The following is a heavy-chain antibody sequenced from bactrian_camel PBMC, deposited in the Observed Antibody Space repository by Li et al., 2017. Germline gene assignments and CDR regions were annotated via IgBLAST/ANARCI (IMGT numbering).Heavy chain of an antibody. V-gene: IGHV3S53*01. Sequence: HVQLVESGGTSVQAGGSLRLSCTASKPVCTSDTSWYRQPPGKGREFVTTIDPHSTTYADSVKGRFTISRDDARNTVYLQMNNLKPEDTAIYYCAADVGSMPGNCQPNYWGQGTQVTVS. J-gene: IGHJ4*01. CDR1: KPVCTSD. CDR2: IDPHST. CDR3: AADVGSMPGNCQPNY. D-gene: IGHD6*01.